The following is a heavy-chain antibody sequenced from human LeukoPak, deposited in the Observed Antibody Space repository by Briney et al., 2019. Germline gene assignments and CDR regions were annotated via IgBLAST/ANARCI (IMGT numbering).Heavy chain of an antibody. CDR3: ARSPDYDFWSGYYISWFDP. CDR2: INHSGST. V-gene: IGHV4-34*01. Sequence: SETLSLTCAVYGGSFSGYYWSWIRQPPGKGLEWIGEINHSGSTNYNPSLKSRVTISADTSKNQFSLKLSSVTAADTAVYYCARSPDYDFWSGYYISWFDPWGQGTLVTVSS. CDR1: GGSFSGYY. D-gene: IGHD3-3*01. J-gene: IGHJ5*02.